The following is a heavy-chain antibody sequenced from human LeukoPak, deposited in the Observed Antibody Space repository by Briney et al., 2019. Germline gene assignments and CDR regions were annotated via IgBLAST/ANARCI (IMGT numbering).Heavy chain of an antibody. J-gene: IGHJ4*02. CDR1: GGSISSGGYY. CDR2: IYYSGST. CDR3: ARGKRGYSYGPGDY. D-gene: IGHD5-18*01. V-gene: IGHV4-31*03. Sequence: SETLSLTCTVSGGSISSGGYYWSWIRQHPGKGLEWIGYIYYSGSTNYNPSLKSRVTISVDTSKNQFSLKLSSVTAADTAVYYCARGKRGYSYGPGDYWGQGTLVTVSS.